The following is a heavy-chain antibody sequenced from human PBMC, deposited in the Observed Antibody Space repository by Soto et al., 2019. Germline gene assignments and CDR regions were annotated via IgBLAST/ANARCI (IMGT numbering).Heavy chain of an antibody. J-gene: IGHJ5*01. CDR1: GFTFSNYG. CDR3: VRENNGYYGWFDS. D-gene: IGHD3-22*01. Sequence: QVQLVESGGGVVQPGRSLRLSCAASGFTFSNYGMHWVRQAPGKGLEWVAVIWYDGSNKYYGDSVKGRFTISRDNCKNTLYLEMNSLRAEDTAVYYCVRENNGYYGWFDSWGQGTLVTVSS. V-gene: IGHV3-33*01. CDR2: IWYDGSNK.